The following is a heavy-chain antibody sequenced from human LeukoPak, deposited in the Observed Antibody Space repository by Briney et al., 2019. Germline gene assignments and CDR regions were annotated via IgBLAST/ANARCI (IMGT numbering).Heavy chain of an antibody. CDR1: GFTFSSYA. Sequence: GGSLRLSCAASGFTFSSYAMSWVRQAPGKGLEWVSAISGSGGSTYYADSVKGRSTISRDNSKNTLYLQMNSLRAEDTAVYYCAKDQGPDIVVVPAAVGFDYWGQGTLVTVSS. CDR2: ISGSGGST. D-gene: IGHD2-2*01. J-gene: IGHJ4*02. CDR3: AKDQGPDIVVVPAAVGFDY. V-gene: IGHV3-23*01.